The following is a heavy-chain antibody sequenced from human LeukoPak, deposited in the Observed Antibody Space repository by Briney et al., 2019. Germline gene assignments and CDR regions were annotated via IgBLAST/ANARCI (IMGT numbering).Heavy chain of an antibody. V-gene: IGHV4-39*07. J-gene: IGHJ5*02. CDR3: ARDHYYDGRGRFDP. CDR1: GFNVSRNY. Sequence: GSLRLSCAASGFNVSRNYMSWVRQSPGKGLEWIGSVYFDGGTHYNPSLQSRVTVSIDTSKNQFSLRLSSVTAADTALYYCARDHYYDGRGRFDPWGQGTLVTVSS. CDR2: VYFDGGT. D-gene: IGHD3-16*01.